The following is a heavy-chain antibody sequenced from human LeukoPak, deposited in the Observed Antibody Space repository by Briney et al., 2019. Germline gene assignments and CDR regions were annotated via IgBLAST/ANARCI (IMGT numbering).Heavy chain of an antibody. V-gene: IGHV3-23*01. CDR2: ISGSGGST. CDR3: AKDVVVVAATWYFQH. J-gene: IGHJ1*01. CDR1: GFTFSDYY. D-gene: IGHD2-15*01. Sequence: GGSLRLSCAASGFTFSDYYMSWIRQAPGKGLEWVSAISGSGGSTYYADSVKGRFTISRDNSKNTLYLQMNSLRAEDTAVYYCAKDVVVVAATWYFQHWGQGTLVTVSS.